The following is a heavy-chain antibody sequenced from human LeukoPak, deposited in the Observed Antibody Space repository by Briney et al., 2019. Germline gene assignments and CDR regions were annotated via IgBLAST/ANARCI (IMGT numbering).Heavy chain of an antibody. CDR1: GFTFSSYW. CDR3: ARVGTVGFGESNWFDP. Sequence: GGSLRLSCAASGFTFSSYWMSWVRQAPGKGLEWVANIKQDGSEKYYVDSVKGRFTISRDNAKNSLYLQMNSLRAEDTAVYYCARVGTVGFGESNWFDPWSQGTLVTVSS. D-gene: IGHD3-10*01. J-gene: IGHJ5*02. CDR2: IKQDGSEK. V-gene: IGHV3-7*01.